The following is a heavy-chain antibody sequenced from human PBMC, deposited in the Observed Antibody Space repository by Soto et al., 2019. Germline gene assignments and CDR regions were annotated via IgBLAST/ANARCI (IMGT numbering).Heavy chain of an antibody. CDR2: INAGNGNT. Sequence: ASVKVSCKASGYTFTSYAMHWVRQAPGQRLEWMGWINAGNGNTKYSQKFQGRVTITRDTSASTAYMELSSLRSEDTAVYYCARSLRFLEWFTAGDDSHYYGMDVWG. D-gene: IGHD3-3*01. CDR3: ARSLRFLEWFTAGDDSHYYGMDV. CDR1: GYTFTSYA. J-gene: IGHJ6*02. V-gene: IGHV1-3*01.